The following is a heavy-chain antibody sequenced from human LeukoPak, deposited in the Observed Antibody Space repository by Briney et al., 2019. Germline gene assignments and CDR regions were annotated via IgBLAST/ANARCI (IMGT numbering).Heavy chain of an antibody. V-gene: IGHV5-51*01. Sequence: GESLKISCKGSGYSFTSYWIGWVRQMPGKGLEWMGIIYPGDSDTRYSPSFQGQVTISADKSISTAYLQWSSLKASDTAMYYCARRHCSGGSCSYFDYWGQGTLVTVSS. D-gene: IGHD2-15*01. CDR2: IYPGDSDT. J-gene: IGHJ4*02. CDR3: ARRHCSGGSCSYFDY. CDR1: GYSFTSYW.